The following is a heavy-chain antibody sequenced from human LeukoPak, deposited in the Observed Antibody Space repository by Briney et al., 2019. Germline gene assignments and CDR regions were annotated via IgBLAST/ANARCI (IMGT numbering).Heavy chain of an antibody. Sequence: SETQSLTCAVYGGSFSGYYWSWIRQPPGKGLEWIGEINHSGSTNYNPSLKSRVTISVDTSKNQFSLKLRSVTAADTAVYYCARDRYYYDSSSYFSAFDTWGQGTMVTVSS. CDR1: GGSFSGYY. CDR2: INHSGST. CDR3: ARDRYYYDSSSYFSAFDT. J-gene: IGHJ3*02. D-gene: IGHD3-22*01. V-gene: IGHV4-34*01.